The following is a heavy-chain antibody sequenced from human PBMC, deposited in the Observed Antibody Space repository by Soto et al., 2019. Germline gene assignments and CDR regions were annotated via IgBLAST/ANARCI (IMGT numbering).Heavy chain of an antibody. J-gene: IGHJ4*02. CDR1: GASISSFY. CDR2: IYYTGNT. CDR3: ARHHDS. Sequence: SETLSLTCTVSGASISSFYWTWIRQPPGKGLEWIGYIYYTGNTNYNPSLKSRVTISVDKSKNQFSLKLSSVTAADTAVYYCARHHDSWGQGTPVTVSS. V-gene: IGHV4-59*08.